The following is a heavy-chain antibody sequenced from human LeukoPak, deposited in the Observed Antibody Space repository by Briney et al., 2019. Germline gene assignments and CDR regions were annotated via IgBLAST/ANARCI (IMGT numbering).Heavy chain of an antibody. CDR1: VVAICSFD. Sequence: SSETLSLTCAVSVVAICSFDWSWIGQSAGKGRGWFGRIYTSGSTNYNPSLKSRVTISVDTSKNQFSLKLSSVTAADTAVYYCARVQGGPRNHFDYWGQGTLVTISS. D-gene: IGHD1-1*01. CDR3: ARVQGGPRNHFDY. J-gene: IGHJ4*02. V-gene: IGHV4-4*07. CDR2: IYTSGST.